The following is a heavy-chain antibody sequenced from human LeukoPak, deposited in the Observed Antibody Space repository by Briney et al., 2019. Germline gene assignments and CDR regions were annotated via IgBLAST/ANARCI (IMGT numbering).Heavy chain of an antibody. CDR1: GFTFSSYA. D-gene: IGHD2-15*01. Sequence: PGGSLRLSCAASGFTFSSYAMSWVRQAPGKGLVWVSAISGSGGSTYYADSVKGRFTISRDNSKNTLYLQMNSLRAEDTAVYYCAKLGSLVHSAFDYWGQGTLVTVSS. CDR3: AKLGSLVHSAFDY. J-gene: IGHJ4*02. CDR2: ISGSGGST. V-gene: IGHV3-23*01.